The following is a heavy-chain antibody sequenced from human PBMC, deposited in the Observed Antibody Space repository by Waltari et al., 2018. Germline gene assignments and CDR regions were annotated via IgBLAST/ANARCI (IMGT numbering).Heavy chain of an antibody. V-gene: IGHV1-24*01. D-gene: IGHD6-19*01. CDR2: FDPEDGET. J-gene: IGHJ1*01. CDR1: GYTLTELS. Sequence: QVQLVQSGAEVKKPGASVKVSCKVSGYTLTELSMHWVRQAPGKGLEWMGCFDPEDGETIYAQKCQGRVTRTEDTSTDTAYMELSSLRSEDTAVYYCATSSGWSEYVQHWGQGTLVTVSS. CDR3: ATSSGWSEYVQH.